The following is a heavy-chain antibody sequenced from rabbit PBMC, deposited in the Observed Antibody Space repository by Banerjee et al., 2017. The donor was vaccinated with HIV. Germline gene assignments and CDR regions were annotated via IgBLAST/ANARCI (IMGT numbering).Heavy chain of an antibody. CDR3: ARANYAGYSGYAYAMTRLDL. CDR1: GFSFSSSYY. CDR2: SDPIFGGT. Sequence: QLEESGGDLVKPGASLTLTCTASGFSFSSSYYMCWVRQAPGKGLEWIGYSDPIFGGTYYATWVNGRFTISSHNAQNTLYLQLNSLTAADTATYFCARANYAGYSGYAYAMTRLDLWGQGTLVTVS. D-gene: IGHD6-1*01. V-gene: IGHV1S7*01. J-gene: IGHJ3*01.